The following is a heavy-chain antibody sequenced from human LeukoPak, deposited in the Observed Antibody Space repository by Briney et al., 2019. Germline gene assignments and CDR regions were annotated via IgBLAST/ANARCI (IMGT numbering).Heavy chain of an antibody. V-gene: IGHV4-4*07. D-gene: IGHD3-3*01. Sequence: SETLSLTCTVSGGSISSYYWSWIRQPAGKGLEWIGRIYTSGSTDYNPSLKSRVTMSVDTSKNQFSLKLSSVTAADTAEYYCARESDFWSGYSQFDYWGKGPLVTVSS. CDR2: IYTSGST. J-gene: IGHJ4*02. CDR1: GGSISSYY. CDR3: ARESDFWSGYSQFDY.